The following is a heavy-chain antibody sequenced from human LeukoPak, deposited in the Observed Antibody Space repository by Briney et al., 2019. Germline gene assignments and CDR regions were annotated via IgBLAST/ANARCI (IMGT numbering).Heavy chain of an antibody. CDR1: GYTFIDYY. J-gene: IGHJ6*02. V-gene: IGHV1-2*06. CDR2: INPNSGGA. CDR3: ARDSRGNSDFYYYYGMDV. Sequence: GASVKVSCKASGYTFIDYYLHWVRQAPGQGLEWMGRINPNSGGAKYGQKFQGRVTMTRDTSVTTVYMELSRLRSDDTAVCYCARDSRGNSDFYYYYGMDVWGQGTTVTVSS. D-gene: IGHD4-11*01.